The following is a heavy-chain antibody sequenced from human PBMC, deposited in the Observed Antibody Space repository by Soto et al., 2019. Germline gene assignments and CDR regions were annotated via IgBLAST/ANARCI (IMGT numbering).Heavy chain of an antibody. CDR2: ISAYNGNT. V-gene: IGHV1-18*01. CDR3: ARDGWGERGPGVT. Sequence: QVQLVQSGAEVKKPGASVKVSCKASGYTFTSYGISWVRQAPGQGLEWMGWISAYNGNTNYAQKLQGRVTMTTDTSTSTEYMELRSLRTDVTAVYFWARDGWGERGPGVTWGQGAQVTVSS. D-gene: IGHD3-10*01. CDR1: GYTFTSYG. J-gene: IGHJ5*02.